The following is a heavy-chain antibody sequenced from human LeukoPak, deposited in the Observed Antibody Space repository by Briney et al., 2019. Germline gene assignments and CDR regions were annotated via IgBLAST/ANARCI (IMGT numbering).Heavy chain of an antibody. CDR1: GFTFSSYS. D-gene: IGHD1-26*01. CDR3: ARDKQVVVGATTAYDC. Sequence: GGSLRLSCAASGFTFSSYSMNWVRQAPGKGLEWVSYISSSSSTIYYADSVKGRFTISRDNAKNSLYLQMNSLRAEDTAVYYCARDKQVVVGATTAYDCWGQGTLVTVSS. CDR2: ISSSSSTI. V-gene: IGHV3-48*01. J-gene: IGHJ4*02.